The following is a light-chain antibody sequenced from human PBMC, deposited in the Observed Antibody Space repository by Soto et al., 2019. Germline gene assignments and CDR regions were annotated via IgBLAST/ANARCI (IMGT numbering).Light chain of an antibody. CDR3: QQSYSIPIT. J-gene: IGKJ4*01. V-gene: IGKV1-39*01. Sequence: DIQLTQSPSSLSASIGDRVTIICRASQSISRYSNWYQQKPGKAPKLLIYAASTLLSGVPSRFSGSGSGTDFTLTISSLQPEDVATYYCQQSYSIPITFGGVTKVEFQ. CDR2: AAS. CDR1: QSISRY.